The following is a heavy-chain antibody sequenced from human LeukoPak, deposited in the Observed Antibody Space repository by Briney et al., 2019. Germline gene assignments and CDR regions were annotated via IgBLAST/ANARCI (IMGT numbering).Heavy chain of an antibody. Sequence: PSETLSLTCSVSGGSISTFYWSWIRQPAGKGLEWIGRIYTGGTTNYNPSFKSRVTISLGKPKNQFSLKLRSVTAADTAVYYCAGEPVLRNSYTHFFDYWDQGTLVTVSS. J-gene: IGHJ4*02. D-gene: IGHD2-2*02. V-gene: IGHV4-4*07. CDR3: AGEPVLRNSYTHFFDY. CDR1: GGSISTFY. CDR2: IYTGGTT.